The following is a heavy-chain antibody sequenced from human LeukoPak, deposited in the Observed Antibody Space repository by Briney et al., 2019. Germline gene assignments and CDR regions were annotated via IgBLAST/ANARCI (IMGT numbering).Heavy chain of an antibody. D-gene: IGHD3-10*01. J-gene: IGHJ5*02. CDR3: ARDGSGSSVSPNWFDP. V-gene: IGHV3-23*01. CDR2: ISDSGDTT. Sequence: GGSLRLSCAASGFTLSGYAMHWVRQAPGKGLEWVSAISDSGDTTYYADSVKGRFTISRDNSKNTLYVQMSSLRAEDTAVYYCARDGSGSSVSPNWFDPWGQGTLVTVSS. CDR1: GFTLSGYA.